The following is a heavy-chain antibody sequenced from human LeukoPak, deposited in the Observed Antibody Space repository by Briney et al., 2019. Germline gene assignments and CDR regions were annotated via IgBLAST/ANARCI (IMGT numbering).Heavy chain of an antibody. J-gene: IGHJ6*02. CDR2: ISGSGTST. V-gene: IGHV3-23*01. Sequence: GGSLRLSCAASGFTFSNYAMSWVRQAPGKGLEWVSGISGSGTSTYYADSVKGRFTISRDNSKNTLYLQMNSLRAEDTAVYYCARDLVYSSGWWGNYYYGMDVWGQGTTVTVSS. D-gene: IGHD6-19*01. CDR1: GFTFSNYA. CDR3: ARDLVYSSGWWGNYYYGMDV.